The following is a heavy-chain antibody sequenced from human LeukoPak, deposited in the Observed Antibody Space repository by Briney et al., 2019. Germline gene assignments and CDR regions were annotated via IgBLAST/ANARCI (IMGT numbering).Heavy chain of an antibody. J-gene: IGHJ4*02. CDR2: IYTRGST. CDR3: PRVTTGSYYSDH. V-gene: IGHV4-4*07. D-gene: IGHD1-26*01. CDR1: GVSISSFY. Sequence: SSETLSLTCTVSGVSISSFYWNWIRQPAGKGLEWIGRIYTRGSTNYNPSLKSRVTMSVDTSKNQLSLKLRSVTAADTAVYYCPRVTTGSYYSDHWGQGTLVTVSS.